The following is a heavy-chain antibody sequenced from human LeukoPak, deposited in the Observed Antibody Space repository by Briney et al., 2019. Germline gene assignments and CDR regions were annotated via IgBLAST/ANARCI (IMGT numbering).Heavy chain of an antibody. D-gene: IGHD3-22*01. CDR3: ARAPLSSGYYGVDY. CDR2: INHSGST. CDR1: GGSFSGYY. Sequence: SETLSLTCAVYGGSFSGYYWSWIRQPPGKGLEWIGEINHSGSTNYNPSLKSRVTISVDTSKNQFSLKLSSVTAADTAVYYCARAPLSSGYYGVDYWSQGTLVTVSS. J-gene: IGHJ4*02. V-gene: IGHV4-34*01.